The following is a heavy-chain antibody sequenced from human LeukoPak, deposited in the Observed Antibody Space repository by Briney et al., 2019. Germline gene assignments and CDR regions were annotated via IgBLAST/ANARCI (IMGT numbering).Heavy chain of an antibody. Sequence: KASETLSLTCAVYGGSISGYYWSWISQPPGKGLEWIGEINHSGSTNYNTSLKRRVTISVDKYKKQLSQKMSSVTSADTAVYYCARWGGYSYGFTRGFDSWGQGTLVTVSS. V-gene: IGHV4-34*01. D-gene: IGHD5-18*01. CDR3: ARWGGYSYGFTRGFDS. J-gene: IGHJ4*02. CDR2: INHSGST. CDR1: GGSISGYY.